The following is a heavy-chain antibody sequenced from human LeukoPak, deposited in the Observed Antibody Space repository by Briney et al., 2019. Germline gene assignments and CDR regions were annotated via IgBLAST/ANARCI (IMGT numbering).Heavy chain of an antibody. Sequence: GASVKVSCKASGYTFTSYGISWVRRAPGQGLEWMGWISAYNGNTNYAQKLQGRVTMTTDTSTSTAYMELRSLRSDDTAVYYCARICTNGVCYRSYAFDIWGQGTMVTVSS. D-gene: IGHD2-8*01. V-gene: IGHV1-18*01. CDR1: GYTFTSYG. CDR2: ISAYNGNT. J-gene: IGHJ3*02. CDR3: ARICTNGVCYRSYAFDI.